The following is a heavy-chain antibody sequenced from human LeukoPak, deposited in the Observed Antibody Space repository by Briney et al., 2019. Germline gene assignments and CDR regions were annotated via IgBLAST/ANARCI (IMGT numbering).Heavy chain of an antibody. CDR3: AKVRGLYYYGMDV. CDR1: GSVFSSYA. V-gene: IGHV3-23*01. CDR2: ISGSGATT. J-gene: IGHJ6*02. D-gene: IGHD3/OR15-3a*01. Sequence: GGSLRLSCAASGSVFSSYAMSWVRQAPGKGLEWVSDISGSGATTSFADSVKGPFTITRDNSKNTLYLPMNNLRAEDTAVYYCAKVRGLYYYGMDVWGQGTTVTVSS.